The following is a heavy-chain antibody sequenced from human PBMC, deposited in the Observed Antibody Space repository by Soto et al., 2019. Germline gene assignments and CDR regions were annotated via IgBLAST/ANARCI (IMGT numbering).Heavy chain of an antibody. Sequence: EVQLLESGGGLVQPGGSLRLSCAASGFTFSSYAMSWVRQAPGKGLEWVSAISGSGGSTYYADSVKGWFTISRDNSKNTLYLQMNSLRAEDTAVYYCAKVNDYIWGSYRQFDYWGQGTLVTVSS. CDR1: GFTFSSYA. CDR3: AKVNDYIWGSYRQFDY. CDR2: ISGSGGST. J-gene: IGHJ4*02. V-gene: IGHV3-23*01. D-gene: IGHD3-16*02.